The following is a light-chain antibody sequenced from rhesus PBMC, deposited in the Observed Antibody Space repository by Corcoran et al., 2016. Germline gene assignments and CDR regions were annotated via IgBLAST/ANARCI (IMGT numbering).Light chain of an antibody. Sequence: DIQMTQSPSSLSASVGDTVTITCRESQGIRNYLAWYQQKPGKAPKSLIDSTTNLESGVPSRFSGSGSWTVFTLTIRSLQPEDFAIYYCQQHNSYPRAFGQGTKVEIK. CDR3: QQHNSYPRA. J-gene: IGKJ1*01. V-gene: IGKV1S14*01. CDR2: STT. CDR1: QGIRNY.